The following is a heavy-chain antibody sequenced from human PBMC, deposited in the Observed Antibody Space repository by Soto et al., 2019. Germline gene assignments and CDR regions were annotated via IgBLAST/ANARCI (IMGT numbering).Heavy chain of an antibody. Sequence: GGSLRLSCAASGFTFSSYAMHWVRQAPGKGLEWMAVISYDGSNKYYADSVKGRFTISRDNSKNTLYLQMNSLRAEDTAVYYCARVIVALDYWGQGTLVTVSS. V-gene: IGHV3-30-3*01. CDR2: ISYDGSNK. D-gene: IGHD5-12*01. CDR3: ARVIVALDY. J-gene: IGHJ4*02. CDR1: GFTFSSYA.